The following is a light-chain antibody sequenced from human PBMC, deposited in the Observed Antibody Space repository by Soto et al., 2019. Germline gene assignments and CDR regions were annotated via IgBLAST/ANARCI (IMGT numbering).Light chain of an antibody. J-gene: IGKJ1*01. V-gene: IGKV3-15*01. CDR2: GAS. CDR1: QSISTK. CDR3: QHYNDWPPTWT. Sequence: EIVMTQSPATLSVSPGERATLSCRASQSISTKLAWYQQKPGQAPRVLIYGASTGATGIPARFSGSGSGTVFTLTISSLQSEDFAVYHCQHYNDWPPTWTFGQGTRVEIK.